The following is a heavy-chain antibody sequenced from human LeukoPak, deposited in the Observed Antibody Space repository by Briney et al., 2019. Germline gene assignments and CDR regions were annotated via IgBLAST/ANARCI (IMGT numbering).Heavy chain of an antibody. Sequence: PGGSLRLSCAASGFTFDDYAMHWVRQAPGKGLEWVSGISWNSGSIGYADSVKGRFTISRDNAKNSLYLQMNSLRAEDTAVYYCAKTTAGYSSGRYPGWPVGYRGQGTLVTVSP. CDR3: AKTTAGYSSGRYPGWPVGY. J-gene: IGHJ4*02. D-gene: IGHD6-19*01. CDR1: GFTFDDYA. CDR2: ISWNSGSI. V-gene: IGHV3-9*01.